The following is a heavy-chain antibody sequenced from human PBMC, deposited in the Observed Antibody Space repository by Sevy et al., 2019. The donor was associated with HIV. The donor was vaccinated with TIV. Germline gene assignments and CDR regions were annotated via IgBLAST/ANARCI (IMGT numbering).Heavy chain of an antibody. D-gene: IGHD1-26*01. CDR2: ISGYNGNT. CDR1: GYTFSSFA. Sequence: ASVKVSCKASGYTFSSFAISWVRQAPGEVLEWMGWISGYNGNTGYAQKFQGRVTITTDTFTSTAYMELTSLRSDDTAVYYCARAVGTTSDFDYWGQGTLVTVSS. V-gene: IGHV1-18*04. CDR3: ARAVGTTSDFDY. J-gene: IGHJ4*02.